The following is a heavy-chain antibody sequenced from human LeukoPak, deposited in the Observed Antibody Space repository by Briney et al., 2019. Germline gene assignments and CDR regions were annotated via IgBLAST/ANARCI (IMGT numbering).Heavy chain of an antibody. CDR1: GGSITGYY. D-gene: IGHD6-25*01. V-gene: IGHV4-59*08. CDR3: ARQSPAAAGQGLDY. Sequence: SETLSLTCSVSGGSITGYYWSWIWQPPGTGLEWIGYTYYSGVTNYNPYLKSRVTISVDTSTNQFSLILTSVTATDTAVYYCARQSPAAAGQGLDYWGPGALVTVSS. J-gene: IGHJ4*02. CDR2: TYYSGVT.